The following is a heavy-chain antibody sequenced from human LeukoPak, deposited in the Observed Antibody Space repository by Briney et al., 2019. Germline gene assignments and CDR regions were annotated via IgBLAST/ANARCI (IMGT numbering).Heavy chain of an antibody. CDR1: GFTFSSYA. CDR3: ARDWDDVSSSWSYFDY. V-gene: IGHV3-30*04. J-gene: IGHJ4*02. CDR2: ISYDGSNK. Sequence: GRSLRLSCAASGFTFSSYAMLWVRQAPGKGLEWVAVISYDGSNKYYADSVKGRFTISRDNSKNTLYLQMNSLRAEDTAVYYCARDWDDVSSSWSYFDYWGQGTLVTVSS. D-gene: IGHD6-13*01.